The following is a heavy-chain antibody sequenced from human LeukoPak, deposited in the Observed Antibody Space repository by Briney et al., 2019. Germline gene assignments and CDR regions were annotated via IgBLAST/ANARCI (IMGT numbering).Heavy chain of an antibody. J-gene: IGHJ6*04. V-gene: IGHV1-3*01. CDR2: INAGNGST. Sequence: ASVKVSCKASGYTFTSYAMHWVRQAPGQRLEWMGWINAGNGSTKYSQKFQGRVTITRDTSASTAYMELSSLRSEDTAVYYCARMTMVRGVIGYYYGMDVWGKGTTVTVSS. D-gene: IGHD3-10*01. CDR3: ARMTMVRGVIGYYYGMDV. CDR1: GYTFTSYA.